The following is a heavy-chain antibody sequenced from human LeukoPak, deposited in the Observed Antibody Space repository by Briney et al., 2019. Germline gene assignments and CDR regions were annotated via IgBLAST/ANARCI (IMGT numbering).Heavy chain of an antibody. Sequence: PSETLSLTCSVSGYSISSAYYWGWIRQPPGKGLEWIGTMYHSGSTNYNPSLKSRVTISVDTSKNQFSLKLSSVTAADTAVYYCARGPLLYYYGSGSYYDYWGQGTLVTVAS. J-gene: IGHJ4*02. V-gene: IGHV4-38-2*02. D-gene: IGHD3-10*01. CDR3: ARGPLLYYYGSGSYYDY. CDR2: MYHSGST. CDR1: GYSISSAYY.